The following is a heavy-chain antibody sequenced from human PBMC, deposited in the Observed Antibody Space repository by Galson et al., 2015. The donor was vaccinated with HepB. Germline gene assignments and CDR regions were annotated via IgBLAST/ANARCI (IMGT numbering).Heavy chain of an antibody. V-gene: IGHV3-23*01. CDR2: IIKSGGNT. J-gene: IGHJ3*02. CDR3: ASQGRCGDYYDSSACDAFDI. D-gene: IGHD3-22*01. CDR1: GYTFGSYV. Sequence: SLRLSCAASGYTFGSYVMSWVRQAPGKGLEWVSSIIKSGGNTYHADSVKGRFTISRDNSKNTLYLQMTSLRAEDTAMYYCASQGRCGDYYDSSACDAFDIWGQGTMVTVSS.